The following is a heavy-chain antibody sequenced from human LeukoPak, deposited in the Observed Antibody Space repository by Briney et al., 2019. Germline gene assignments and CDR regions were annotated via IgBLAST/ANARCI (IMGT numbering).Heavy chain of an antibody. V-gene: IGHV1-46*01. CDR3: ARCLRGGDFVAQDAFDI. Sequence: GASVKVSCKASGYSFTSYYIHWVRQAPGQGLEWMGIINPSGGSTSYAQKFQGRVTMTRDTSTSTLYMELSSLRSEDTAVYYCARCLRGGDFVAQDAFDIWGQETMVTVSS. D-gene: IGHD2-21*02. J-gene: IGHJ3*02. CDR2: INPSGGST. CDR1: GYSFTSYY.